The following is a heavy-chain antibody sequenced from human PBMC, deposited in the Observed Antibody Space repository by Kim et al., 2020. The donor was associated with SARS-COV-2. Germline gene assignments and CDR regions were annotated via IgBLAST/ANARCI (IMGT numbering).Heavy chain of an antibody. CDR3: AREFRGGGSCYLDY. Sequence: AASVTCRFTISRDNAKNSLYLQMNSLRAEDTAVYYCAREFRGGGSCYLDYWGQGTLVTVSS. V-gene: IGHV3-11*05. J-gene: IGHJ4*02. D-gene: IGHD2-15*01.